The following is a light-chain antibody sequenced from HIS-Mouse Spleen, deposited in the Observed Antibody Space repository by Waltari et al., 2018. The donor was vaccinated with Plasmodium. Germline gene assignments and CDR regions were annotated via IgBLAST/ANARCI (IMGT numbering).Light chain of an antibody. CDR2: GAS. CDR1: QSFSSN. V-gene: IGKV3-15*01. CDR3: QQYNNWSFT. J-gene: IGKJ3*01. Sequence: EIVMTQSPATLSVSPGERATISCSASQSFSSNLAWYQQKPGQAPRRLIYGASTRATGIPARFSGSGSGTEFTLTISSLQSEDFAVYYCQQYNNWSFTFGPGTKVDIK.